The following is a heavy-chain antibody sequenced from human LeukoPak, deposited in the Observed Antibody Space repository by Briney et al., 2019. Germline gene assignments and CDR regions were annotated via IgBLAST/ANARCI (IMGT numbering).Heavy chain of an antibody. V-gene: IGHV3-74*01. CDR2: IKSDGST. D-gene: IGHD3-22*01. J-gene: IGHJ1*01. CDR3: ARAPSELGGYYPEYFRH. CDR1: GFTFSTYW. Sequence: GGALRLSCAASGFTFSTYWMHGVRQAPGKGRVWVSRIKSDGSTNYADSVKGRFTISRDNAKNTVSLQMNSLRPEDTGVYYCARAPSELGGYYPEYFRHWGQGTLVTVSS.